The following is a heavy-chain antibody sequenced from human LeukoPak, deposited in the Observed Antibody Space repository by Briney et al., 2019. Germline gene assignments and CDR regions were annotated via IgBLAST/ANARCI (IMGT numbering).Heavy chain of an antibody. D-gene: IGHD6-19*01. J-gene: IGHJ3*02. CDR2: IYYSGST. CDR3: ARAVAGVLGAFDI. V-gene: IGHV4-59*01. Sequence: SETLSLTCTVSGGSISSYYWSWIRQPRGKGLEWIGYIYYSGSTNYNPSLKSRVTISVDTSKNQFSLKLSSVTAADTAVYYCARAVAGVLGAFDIWGQGTMVTVSS. CDR1: GGSISSYY.